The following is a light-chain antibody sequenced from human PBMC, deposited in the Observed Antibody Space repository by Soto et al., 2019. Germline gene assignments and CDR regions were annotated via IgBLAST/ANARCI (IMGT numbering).Light chain of an antibody. CDR3: QQSYSTPPKYT. CDR2: AAS. CDR1: QSISSY. J-gene: IGKJ5*01. Sequence: DIQMTQSPSSLSASVRDRVTNTCRASQSISSYLNWYQQKPGKAPKLLIYAASSLQSGVPSRFSGSGSGTDFTLTISSLQPEDFATYYCQQSYSTPPKYTFGQGTRLEIK. V-gene: IGKV1-39*01.